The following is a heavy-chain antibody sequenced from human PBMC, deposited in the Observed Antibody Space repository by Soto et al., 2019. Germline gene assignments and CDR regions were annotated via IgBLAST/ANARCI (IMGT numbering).Heavy chain of an antibody. Sequence: VSXKSSGSPCTIYYMHSVRQAPGQGLEWMGIINPSGGSTSYAQKFQGRVTMTRDTSTSKVYMELSSLRSEDTAVYYCPRDHYYDSSGPDDWGQGTLVTVSS. CDR3: PRDHYYDSSGPDD. J-gene: IGHJ4*02. CDR1: GSPCTIYY. CDR2: INPSGGST. D-gene: IGHD3-22*01. V-gene: IGHV1-46*01.